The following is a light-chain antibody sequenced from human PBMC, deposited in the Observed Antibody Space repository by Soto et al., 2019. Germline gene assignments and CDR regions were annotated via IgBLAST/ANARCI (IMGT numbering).Light chain of an antibody. CDR1: SSDVGGCNY. V-gene: IGLV2-8*01. Sequence: QSVLTQPPSASGSPGQSVAISCTGTSSDVGGCNYVSWYQQHPGKAPKLMIYDVTERPPGVPDRFSGSKSGNTASLTVAGLQAEDEADYYCSSYAGSNNPVLFGGGTKLTVL. CDR2: DVT. CDR3: SSYAGSNNPVL. J-gene: IGLJ2*01.